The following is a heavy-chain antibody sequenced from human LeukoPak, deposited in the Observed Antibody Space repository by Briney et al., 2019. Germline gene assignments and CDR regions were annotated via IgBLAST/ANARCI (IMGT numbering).Heavy chain of an antibody. CDR1: GFTFNIYA. Sequence: GGSLRLSCAASGFTFNIYAMNWVRQAPGKGLEWVSGISGTGGITYYADSVKGRFTISRDNSKSMLFLQLNSLRAEDTALYYCARDLHYYVAMDVWGQGTTVTVSS. D-gene: IGHD3-10*02. V-gene: IGHV3-23*01. CDR3: ARDLHYYVAMDV. CDR2: ISGTGGIT. J-gene: IGHJ6*02.